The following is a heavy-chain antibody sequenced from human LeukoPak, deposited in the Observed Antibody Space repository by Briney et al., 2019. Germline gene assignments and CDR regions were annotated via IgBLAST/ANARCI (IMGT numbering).Heavy chain of an antibody. D-gene: IGHD1-7*01. CDR1: GGTFSSYA. CDR2: IIPIFGTA. V-gene: IGHV1-69*13. Sequence: SVKVSCKASGGTFSSYAISWVRQAPGQGLEWMGGIIPIFGTANYAQKFQGRVTITADESTSTAYMELSSLRSEDTAVYYRAREVGGTGTTPEDPDYYYYMDVWGKGTTVTVSS. J-gene: IGHJ6*03. CDR3: AREVGGTGTTPEDPDYYYYMDV.